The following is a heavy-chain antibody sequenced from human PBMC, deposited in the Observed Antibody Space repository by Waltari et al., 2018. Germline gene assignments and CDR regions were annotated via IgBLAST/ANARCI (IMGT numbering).Heavy chain of an antibody. CDR2: IRSKAYGGTT. J-gene: IGHJ4*02. CDR3: TSSSGWYGARVDY. V-gene: IGHV3-49*03. D-gene: IGHD6-19*01. CDR1: GFTFGDYA. Sequence: EVQLVESGGGLVQPGRSLRLSCTASGFTFGDYAMSWCRPAPGKGLEWVGFIRSKAYGGTTEYAASVKGRFTISRDDSKSIAYLQMNSLKTEDTAVYYCTSSSGWYGARVDYWGQGTLVTVSS.